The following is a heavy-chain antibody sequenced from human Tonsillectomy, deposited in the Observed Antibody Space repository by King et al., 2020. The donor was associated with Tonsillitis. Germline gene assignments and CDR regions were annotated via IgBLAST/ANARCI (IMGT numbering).Heavy chain of an antibody. CDR2: ISYDGSNK. D-gene: IGHD3-10*01. J-gene: IGHJ6*02. Sequence: VQLVESGGGVVQPGRSLRLSCAASGFTFSSYGMHWVRQAPGKGLEWVAVISYDGSNKYYADSVKGRFTISRDNSKNTLYLQMNSLRAEDTAVCYCAVSAMVRGVIIPIYYYYGMDVWGQGTTVTVSS. CDR1: GFTFSSYG. CDR3: AVSAMVRGVIIPIYYYYGMDV. V-gene: IGHV3-33*05.